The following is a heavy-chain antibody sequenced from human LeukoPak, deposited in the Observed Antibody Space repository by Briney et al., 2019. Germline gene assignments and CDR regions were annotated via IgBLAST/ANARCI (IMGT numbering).Heavy chain of an antibody. D-gene: IGHD2-2*01. Sequence: GGSLRLSCAASGFTFDDYGMSWVRQAPGKGLEWVSGINWNGGSTGYADSVKGRFTISRDNAKNSLYLQMNSLRAEDTALYYCARGYCSSASCYFDYWGQGTLVTVSS. CDR1: GFTFDDYG. CDR3: ARGYCSSASCYFDY. CDR2: INWNGGST. V-gene: IGHV3-20*04. J-gene: IGHJ4*02.